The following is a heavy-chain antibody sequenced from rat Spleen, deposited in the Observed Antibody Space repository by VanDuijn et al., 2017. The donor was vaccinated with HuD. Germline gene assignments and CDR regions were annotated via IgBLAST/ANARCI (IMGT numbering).Heavy chain of an antibody. Sequence: EVQLVESGGGLVQPGRSMKLSCAASGFTFSNYDMVWVRQAPTKGLKWVASISYDGSTTYYRDSVKGRFTISRDHAKSTLYLQMDSLRSEDTAIYYCARWYYYDYWGQGVMVTVSS. CDR1: GFTFSNYD. J-gene: IGHJ2*01. V-gene: IGHV5-25*01. CDR2: ISYDGSTT. CDR3: ARWYYYDY.